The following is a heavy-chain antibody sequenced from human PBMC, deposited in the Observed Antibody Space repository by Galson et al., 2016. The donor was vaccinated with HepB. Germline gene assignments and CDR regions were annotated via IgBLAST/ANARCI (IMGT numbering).Heavy chain of an antibody. D-gene: IGHD3-10*01. J-gene: IGHJ4*02. CDR3: AGDRHYYVSVSYPSRYFDY. V-gene: IGHV1-46*01. CDR1: GYTFTSYY. CDR2: INPSGGST. Sequence: SVKVSCKASGYTFTSYYMHWVRQAPGQGLEWMGIINPSGGSTSYAQKFQGRVTMTRDTSTSTVYMELSSLRSEDTAVYYCAGDRHYYVSVSYPSRYFDYWGQGTLVTVSS.